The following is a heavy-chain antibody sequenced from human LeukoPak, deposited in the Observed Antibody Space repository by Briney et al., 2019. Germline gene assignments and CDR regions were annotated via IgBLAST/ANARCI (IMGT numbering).Heavy chain of an antibody. CDR1: GFTFSNAW. Sequence: GSLRLSCAASGFTFSNAWMSWVRQAPGKGLEWVGRIKSKTDGGTTDYAAPVKGRFTISRDDSKNTLYLQMNSLKTEDTAVYYCTTVSSGRENVLLWFGELSPSFDYWGQGTLVTVSS. CDR2: IKSKTDGGTT. V-gene: IGHV3-15*01. D-gene: IGHD3-10*01. J-gene: IGHJ4*02. CDR3: TTVSSGRENVLLWFGELSPSFDY.